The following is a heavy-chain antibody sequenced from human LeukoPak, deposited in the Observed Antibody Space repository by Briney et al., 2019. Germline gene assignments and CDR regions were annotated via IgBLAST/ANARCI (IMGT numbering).Heavy chain of an antibody. CDR1: GGSISSHY. CDR2: IYYSGST. J-gene: IGHJ4*02. D-gene: IGHD6-13*01. V-gene: IGHV4-59*11. CDR3: ARGIAAAGTYRTYYFDY. Sequence: SETLSLTCTVSGGSISSHYWSWIRQPPGKGLVWIGYIYYSGSTNYNPSLKSRVTISVDTSKNQFSLKLSSVTAADTAVYYCARGIAAAGTYRTYYFDYWGQGTLVTVSS.